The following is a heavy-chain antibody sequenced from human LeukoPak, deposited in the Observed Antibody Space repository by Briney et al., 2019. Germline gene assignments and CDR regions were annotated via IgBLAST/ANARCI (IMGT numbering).Heavy chain of an antibody. V-gene: IGHV3-23*01. CDR1: GFIFSHHG. J-gene: IGHJ4*02. D-gene: IGHD5-24*01. CDR2: IRADAVTT. CDR3: VKDDGWVQYAN. Sequence: GGSLRLSCAPSGFIFSHHGMNWVRQAPGKGLEWVSGIRADAVTTYYADSVKGRFIISRDNSKNTVYLQMNSLSAEDAAVYYCVKDDGWVQYANWGQGTLVTVSS.